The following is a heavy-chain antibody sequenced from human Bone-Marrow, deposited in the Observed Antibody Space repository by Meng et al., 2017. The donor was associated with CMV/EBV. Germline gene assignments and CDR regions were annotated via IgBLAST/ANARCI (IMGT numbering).Heavy chain of an antibody. CDR1: GFTFSSYS. Sequence: GESLKISCAASGFTFSSYSMSWVRQAPGKGLEWVSSISSSSSYIYYADSVKGRFTISRDNAKNSLYLQMNSLRAEDTAVYYCARGGGGYDYWGQGTLVTVSS. CDR2: ISSSSSYI. V-gene: IGHV3-21*01. D-gene: IGHD3-10*01. CDR3: ARGGGGYDY. J-gene: IGHJ4*02.